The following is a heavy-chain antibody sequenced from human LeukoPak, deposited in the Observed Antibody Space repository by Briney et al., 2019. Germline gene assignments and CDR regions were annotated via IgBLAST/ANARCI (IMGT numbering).Heavy chain of an antibody. CDR1: GGSISSGSYY. CDR3: ARGRDGYNFLNRGEYYYFDY. J-gene: IGHJ4*02. Sequence: SQTLSLTCTVSGGSISSGSYYWSWIRQPAGKGLEWIGRFYTSGSTNYNPSLKSRVTISVDTSKNQFSLKLNSVTAADTAVYYCARGRDGYNFLNRGEYYYFDYWGQGTLVAVSS. D-gene: IGHD5-24*01. V-gene: IGHV4-61*02. CDR2: FYTSGST.